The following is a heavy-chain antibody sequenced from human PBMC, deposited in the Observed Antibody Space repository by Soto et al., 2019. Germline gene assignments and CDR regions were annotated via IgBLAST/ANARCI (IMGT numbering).Heavy chain of an antibody. CDR3: ARAPAPLYSSSWHYFDY. CDR2: IYYSGST. CDR1: GGSISSYY. V-gene: IGHV4-59*01. Sequence: PSETLSLTCTVSGGSISSYYWSWIWQPPGKGLEWIGYIYYSGSTNYNPSLKSRVTISVDTSKNQFSLKLSSVTAADTAVYYCARAPAPLYSSSWHYFDYWGQGTLVTVSS. J-gene: IGHJ4*02. D-gene: IGHD6-13*01.